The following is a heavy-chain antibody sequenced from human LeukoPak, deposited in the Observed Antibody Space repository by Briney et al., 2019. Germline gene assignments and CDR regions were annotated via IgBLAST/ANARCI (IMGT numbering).Heavy chain of an antibody. Sequence: ASVKVSCKASGYAFTSYYIHWVRQAPGQGLEWVGWINTNTGNPTYAQGFTGRFVFSLDTSVTTTYLQISSLKAEDTAVYYCAREPRYCSTTSCYPTGWFDPWGQGTLVTVSS. CDR2: INTNTGNP. V-gene: IGHV7-4-1*02. D-gene: IGHD2-2*01. J-gene: IGHJ5*02. CDR1: GYAFTSYY. CDR3: AREPRYCSTTSCYPTGWFDP.